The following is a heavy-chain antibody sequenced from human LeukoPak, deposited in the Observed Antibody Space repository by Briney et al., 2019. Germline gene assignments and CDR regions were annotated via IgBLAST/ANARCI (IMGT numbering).Heavy chain of an antibody. CDR3: ARVKGSSGYYFSYDY. CDR2: IYYSGST. CDR1: GGSFSYYF. Sequence: SETLSLTCTVSGGSFSYYFWSWIRQPPGKGLDYIGNIYYSGSTNYNPSLKSRVTISVDTSKNQFSLRLSSVTAADTAVYYCARVKGSSGYYFSYDYWGQGTLVTVSS. D-gene: IGHD3-22*01. V-gene: IGHV4-59*01. J-gene: IGHJ4*02.